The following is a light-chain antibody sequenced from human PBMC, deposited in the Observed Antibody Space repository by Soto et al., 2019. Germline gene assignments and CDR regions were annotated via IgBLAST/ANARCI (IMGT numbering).Light chain of an antibody. J-gene: IGKJ5*01. CDR2: GAS. CDR3: QQYSSSPSIT. Sequence: EIVLTQSPGTLSLSPGERDTLSCRASQSVSSSYLAWYQQKPGQAPRLLIYGASTRATGIPDRFSGSGSGTDFTLTISRLEPEDFAVYYCQQYSSSPSITFGQGTRLEIK. V-gene: IGKV3-20*01. CDR1: QSVSSSY.